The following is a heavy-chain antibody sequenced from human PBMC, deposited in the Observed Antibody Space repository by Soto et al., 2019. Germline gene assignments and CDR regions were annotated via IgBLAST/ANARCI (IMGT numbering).Heavy chain of an antibody. J-gene: IGHJ6*02. D-gene: IGHD2-15*01. Sequence: PGGSLRLSCAASGFTFSSYEMNWGRQAPGKGLEWVSYISSSGSTIYYADSVKGRFTISRDNAKNSLYLQMNSLRAEDTAVYYCASLMVAAIYYYGMDVWGQGTTVTVSS. V-gene: IGHV3-48*03. CDR3: ASLMVAAIYYYGMDV. CDR1: GFTFSSYE. CDR2: ISSSGSTI.